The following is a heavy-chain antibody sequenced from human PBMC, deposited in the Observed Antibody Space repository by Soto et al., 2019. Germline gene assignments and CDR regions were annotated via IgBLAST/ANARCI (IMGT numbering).Heavy chain of an antibody. Sequence: EVQLLESGGGLVQPGGSLRLSCAASGFTFSSYAMSWVRQAPGKGLEWVSAMSGSGGTTDYADSVKGRFTIPRDHSKNTLYLQMNSMRAEDTAVYYCAKDGGYSYGYSPRYYYGMDVWGQGTTVTVSS. J-gene: IGHJ6*02. CDR2: MSGSGGTT. V-gene: IGHV3-23*01. CDR1: GFTFSSYA. CDR3: AKDGGYSYGYSPRYYYGMDV. D-gene: IGHD5-18*01.